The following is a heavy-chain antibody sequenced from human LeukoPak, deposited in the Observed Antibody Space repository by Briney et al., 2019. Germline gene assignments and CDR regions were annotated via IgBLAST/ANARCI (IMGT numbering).Heavy chain of an antibody. J-gene: IGHJ4*02. CDR3: ARVQGYCSSTSCYPDTNFDY. V-gene: IGHV1-2*02. D-gene: IGHD2-2*01. CDR2: INPNSGGT. Sequence: ASVKVSCKASGYTFTGYYMHWVRQAPGQGLEWMGWINPNSGGTNYAQKFQGRVTMTRDTSISTAYMELSRLRSDDTAVYYCARVQGYCSSTSCYPDTNFDYWGQGTLVTVS. CDR1: GYTFTGYY.